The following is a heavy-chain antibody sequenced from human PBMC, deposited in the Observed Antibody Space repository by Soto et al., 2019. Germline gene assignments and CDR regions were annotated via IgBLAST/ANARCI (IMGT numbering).Heavy chain of an antibody. CDR3: GRGRSGQIVVFY. D-gene: IGHD5-12*01. CDR1: GYTFTGHY. J-gene: IGHJ4*02. Sequence: ASVKVSCKASGYTFTGHYIHWVRQAPEQGPEWMGEIGPESGATRYAQKFQGRVTMTRDMSITTVYMELNNLSPDDTAVYYCGRGRSGQIVVFYWGQGTPVTISS. V-gene: IGHV1-2*02. CDR2: IGPESGAT.